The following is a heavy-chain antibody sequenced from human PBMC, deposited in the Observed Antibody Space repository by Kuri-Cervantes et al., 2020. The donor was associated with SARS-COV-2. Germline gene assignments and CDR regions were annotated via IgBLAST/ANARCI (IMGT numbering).Heavy chain of an antibody. V-gene: IGHV3-7*01. Sequence: GESLKISCAASGFTFSSYWMSWVRQAPGKGLEWVANIKQDGSEKYYVDSVKGRFTISRDNAKNSLYLQMKSLRAEDTAVYYCANGNWNDAGADAFDIWGQGTMVTVSS. CDR2: IKQDGSEK. CDR1: GFTFSSYW. D-gene: IGHD1-1*01. CDR3: ANGNWNDAGADAFDI. J-gene: IGHJ3*02.